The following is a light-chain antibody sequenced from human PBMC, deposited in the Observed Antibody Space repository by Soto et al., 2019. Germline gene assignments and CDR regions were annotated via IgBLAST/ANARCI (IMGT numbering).Light chain of an antibody. J-gene: IGKJ3*01. CDR2: AAS. CDR1: QAVSRN. Sequence: ERVMTQSPASLCVSPGERATLSCMASQAVSRNLTWYQQKPGQAPRLLNYAASTRGAGIPDSFSGSGSGAGFTPTITSLQSEDFSVYCCQHYNNSPFTFGPGTKLDIK. CDR3: QHYNNSPFT. V-gene: IGKV3-15*01.